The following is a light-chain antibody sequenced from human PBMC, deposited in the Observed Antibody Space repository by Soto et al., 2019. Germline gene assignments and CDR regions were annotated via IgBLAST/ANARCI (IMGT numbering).Light chain of an antibody. V-gene: IGKV1-39*01. CDR3: HQSYETPHT. CDR2: GAS. Sequence: DIQMSQSPSSLSASVGERVTISCRASQTISSYLNWYQKKPGNAPKLLIFGASSLHGGVPSRFSGRGSGTEFTLSITDLQPEDFATYYCHQSYETPHTFGGGTKVEI. CDR1: QTISSY. J-gene: IGKJ4*01.